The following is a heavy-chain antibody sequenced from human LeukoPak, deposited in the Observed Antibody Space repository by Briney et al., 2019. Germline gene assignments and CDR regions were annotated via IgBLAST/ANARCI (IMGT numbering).Heavy chain of an antibody. Sequence: SETLSLTCTVSGGSISSYYWSWVRQPPGKGLEWIGYIYYSGSTNYNPSLKSRVTISVDTSKNQFSLKLSSVTAADTAVYYCARDGGYNWNDSDYYYYYMDVWGKGTTVTVSS. CDR2: IYYSGST. V-gene: IGHV4-59*01. CDR1: GGSISSYY. J-gene: IGHJ6*03. CDR3: ARDGGYNWNDSDYYYYYMDV. D-gene: IGHD1-1*01.